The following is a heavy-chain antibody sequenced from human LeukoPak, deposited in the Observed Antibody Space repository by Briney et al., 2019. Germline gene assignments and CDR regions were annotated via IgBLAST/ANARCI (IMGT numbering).Heavy chain of an antibody. Sequence: SETLSLTCAVSGGSISSSNWWSWVRQPPGKGLEWIGEIYHSGSTNYNPSLKSRVTISVDKSKNQFSLKLSSVTAADTAVYYCASGLTKYYYYYMDVWGKGTTVTVSS. CDR3: ASGLTKYYYYYMDV. CDR1: GGSISSSNW. CDR2: IYHSGST. D-gene: IGHD3-9*01. J-gene: IGHJ6*03. V-gene: IGHV4-4*02.